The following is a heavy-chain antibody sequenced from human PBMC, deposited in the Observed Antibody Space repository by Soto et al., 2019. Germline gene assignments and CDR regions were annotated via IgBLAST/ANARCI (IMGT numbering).Heavy chain of an antibody. J-gene: IGHJ6*02. CDR2: IRAHNGDT. Sequence: QVQLVQSEAEVKKPGASLKVSCRASGYNFANYGISWVRQAPGQGLEWMGWIRAHNGDTKYAQKVQGRVTMTADTSTSTAYMEMWSLRSDDTAVYYCARDAAYNDFWGGVMELYSYNMDVWGQGTTVTV. D-gene: IGHD3-3*01. CDR1: GYNFANYG. CDR3: ARDAAYNDFWGGVMELYSYNMDV. V-gene: IGHV1-18*01.